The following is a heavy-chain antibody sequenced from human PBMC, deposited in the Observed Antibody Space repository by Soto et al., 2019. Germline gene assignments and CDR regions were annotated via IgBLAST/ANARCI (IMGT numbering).Heavy chain of an antibody. CDR3: ARSRSGAVPDSFGY. V-gene: IGHV3-30-3*01. J-gene: IGHJ4*01. Sequence: QVQLVESGGRVVQPGRSLRLSCAASGFMFNRYAIHWVRQIPGKGLEWVAVISKDGSVQYYADSVRGRFFISRDKSKDTVYLEMNSLRVEDTALFFCARSRSGAVPDSFGYWGHGTPVTVSS. CDR1: GFMFNRYA. CDR2: ISKDGSVQ. D-gene: IGHD3-3*01.